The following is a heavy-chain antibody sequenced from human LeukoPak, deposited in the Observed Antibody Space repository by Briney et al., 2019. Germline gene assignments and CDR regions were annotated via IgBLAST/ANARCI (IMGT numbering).Heavy chain of an antibody. D-gene: IGHD6-13*01. V-gene: IGHV3-7*01. CDR3: ARVSGSSWYGAFDI. CDR1: GFTFSSYW. J-gene: IGHJ3*02. CDR2: IKQDGSEK. Sequence: PGGSLRLSCAASGFTFSSYWMSWVRQVPGKGLEWVANIKQDGSEKYYVDSVKGRFTISRDNAKNSLYLQMNSLRAEDTAVYYCARVSGSSWYGAFDIWGQGTMVTVSS.